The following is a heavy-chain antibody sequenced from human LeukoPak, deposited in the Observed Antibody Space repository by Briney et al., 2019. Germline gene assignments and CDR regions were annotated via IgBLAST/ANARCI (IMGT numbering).Heavy chain of an antibody. D-gene: IGHD3-22*01. Sequence: GGSLRLSCAASGLTFSNYAMSWVRQAPGKGLEWVSGISGSGGGTFYADSVKGRFTISRDNSKNTLSLQMNSLRAEDTAVYYCATRAYYDNNGYYQYYFDYWGQGTLLTVSS. CDR3: ATRAYYDNNGYYQYYFDY. CDR2: ISGSGGGT. J-gene: IGHJ4*02. V-gene: IGHV3-23*01. CDR1: GLTFSNYA.